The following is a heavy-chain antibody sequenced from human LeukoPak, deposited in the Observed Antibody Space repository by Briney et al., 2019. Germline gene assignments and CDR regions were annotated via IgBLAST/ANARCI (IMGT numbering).Heavy chain of an antibody. CDR2: IYTNGIP. Sequence: PSQTLSLTCTVSGGSISSGSYFWSWIRQPAGKGLEWIGRIYTNGIPNYGPSLNSRITISLDTSKNQFSLKMNSVTAADTALYYCARGSSYYMDVWGKGTTVTVSS. D-gene: IGHD3-10*01. CDR3: ARGSSYYMDV. V-gene: IGHV4-61*02. CDR1: GGSISSGSYF. J-gene: IGHJ6*03.